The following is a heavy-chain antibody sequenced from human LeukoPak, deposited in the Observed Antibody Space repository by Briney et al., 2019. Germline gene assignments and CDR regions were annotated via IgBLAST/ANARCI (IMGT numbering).Heavy chain of an antibody. CDR1: GASISGSY. V-gene: IGHV4-59*01. CDR2: MYYSGIT. D-gene: IGHD4-17*01. CDR3: ARDLYGDYPDY. J-gene: IGHJ4*02. Sequence: SETLSLTCAVSGASISGSYWSWIRQPPGKGLEWIGYMYYSGITNSSPSLKSRVTISLDTSKNQFSLRLRSVTAADTAVYYCARDLYGDYPDYWGQGTLVTVSS.